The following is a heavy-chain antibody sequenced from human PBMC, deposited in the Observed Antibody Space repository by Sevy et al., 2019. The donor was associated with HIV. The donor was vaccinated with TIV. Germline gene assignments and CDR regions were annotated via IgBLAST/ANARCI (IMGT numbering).Heavy chain of an antibody. J-gene: IGHJ4*02. CDR3: ATTKDYYDSSGYPVDY. CDR1: GYTLATFS. V-gene: IGHV1-24*01. CDR2: FDPEDGDPEDGKT. Sequence: ASVKVSCKGSGYTLATFSIHWVRQAPGKGLEWMTSFDPEDGDPEDGKTIYAQKFLGRVTMTEDTSTDTAYMELSSLRSDDTAVYYCATTKDYYDSSGYPVDYWGQGTLVTVSS. D-gene: IGHD3-22*01.